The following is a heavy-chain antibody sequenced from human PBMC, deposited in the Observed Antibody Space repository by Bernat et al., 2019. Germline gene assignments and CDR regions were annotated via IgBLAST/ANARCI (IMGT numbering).Heavy chain of an antibody. CDR2: INHSGST. V-gene: IGHV4-34*01. Sequence: QVQLQQWGAGLLKPSETLSLTCAVYGGSFSGYYWSWIRQPPGKGLEWIGEINHSGSTNYNPSLKSRVTISVDTSKNQLSLKLSSVTAADTAVYYCARRVAAAGTRTDAFDIWGQGTMVTVSS. D-gene: IGHD6-13*01. CDR3: ARRVAAAGTRTDAFDI. CDR1: GGSFSGYY. J-gene: IGHJ3*02.